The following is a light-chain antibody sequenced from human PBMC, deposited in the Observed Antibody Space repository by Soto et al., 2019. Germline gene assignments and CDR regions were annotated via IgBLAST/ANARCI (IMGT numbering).Light chain of an antibody. V-gene: IGLV2-11*01. CDR3: CSYAGSYPWV. CDR2: DVS. J-gene: IGLJ3*02. CDR1: SSDVGAYNY. Sequence: QSALTQPRSVSGSPGQSVTISCTGSSSDVGAYNYVSWYQQHPGKAPKLLIYDVSNRPSGVPDRFSGSKSGNTASLTISGLQAEDDADYYCCSYAGSYPWVFGGGTKLTVL.